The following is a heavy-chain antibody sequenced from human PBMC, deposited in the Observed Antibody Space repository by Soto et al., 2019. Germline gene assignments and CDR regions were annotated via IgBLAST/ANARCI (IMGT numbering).Heavy chain of an antibody. CDR2: INHSGST. CDR3: ASGTMVTTYYYYMDV. J-gene: IGHJ6*03. CDR1: GGSFSGYY. D-gene: IGHD4-17*01. V-gene: IGHV4-34*01. Sequence: PSETLSLTCAVYGGSFSGYYWSWIRQPPGKGLEWIGEINHSGSTNYNPSLKSRVTISVDTSKNQFSLKLSSVTAADTAVYYCASGTMVTTYYYYMDVWGKGTTVTVSS.